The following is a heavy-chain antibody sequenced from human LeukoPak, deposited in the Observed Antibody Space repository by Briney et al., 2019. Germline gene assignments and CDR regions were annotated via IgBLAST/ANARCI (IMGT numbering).Heavy chain of an antibody. V-gene: IGHV3-23*01. Sequence: GGSLRLSCEASGFTFSSYAMSWVRQAPGKGLEWVSVISGSGDSAFYADSVKGQFTISRDNSKNTLYLQMNSLRAEDTAVYYCARAYYGGPFDYWGQGTLVTVSS. CDR2: ISGSGDSA. J-gene: IGHJ4*02. CDR1: GFTFSSYA. D-gene: IGHD4-23*01. CDR3: ARAYYGGPFDY.